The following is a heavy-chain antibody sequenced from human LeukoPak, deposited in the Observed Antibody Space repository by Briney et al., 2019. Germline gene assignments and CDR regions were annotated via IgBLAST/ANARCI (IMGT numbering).Heavy chain of an antibody. V-gene: IGHV4-34*01. CDR1: GGSFSGYY. J-gene: IGHJ4*02. CDR2: INYSGST. CDR3: ARGLDVSVAGTYYFDS. D-gene: IGHD6-19*01. Sequence: SETLSLTCAVYGGSFSGYYWSWVRRSPGKGLEWIGEINYSGSTNYNPTLNCRVTISVDRSKNHFSLKLTSVTAADTAVYYCARGLDVSVAGTYYFDSWGQGRLVTVSS.